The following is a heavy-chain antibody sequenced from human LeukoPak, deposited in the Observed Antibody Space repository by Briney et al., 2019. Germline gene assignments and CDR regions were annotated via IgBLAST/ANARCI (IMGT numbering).Heavy chain of an antibody. CDR2: ISAYNGNT. Sequence: ASVKVSCKASGYTFTNYGIHWVRQAPAQGLEWMGWISAYNGNTKYAQNLQGRVTMTTDTSTSTAYVELRSLRSDDTAVYYCARGPLGAAFDTWGQGTLVTVSS. D-gene: IGHD3-16*01. CDR3: ARGPLGAAFDT. V-gene: IGHV1-18*01. J-gene: IGHJ4*02. CDR1: GYTFTNYG.